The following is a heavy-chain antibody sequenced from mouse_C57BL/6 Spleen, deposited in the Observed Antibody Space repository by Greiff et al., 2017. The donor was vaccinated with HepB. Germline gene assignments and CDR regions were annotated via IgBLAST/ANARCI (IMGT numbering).Heavy chain of an antibody. D-gene: IGHD1-1*01. CDR2: IDPSDSYT. CDR1: GYTFTSYW. J-gene: IGHJ2*01. V-gene: IGHV1-69*01. Sequence: VQLQQPGAELVMPGASVKLSCKASGYTFTSYWMHWVKQRPGQGLEWIGEIDPSDSYTNYNQKFKGKSTLTVDKSSSTAYMQLSSLTSEDSAVYDCAIDYYGSSYYFDYWGQGTTLTVSS. CDR3: AIDYYGSSYYFDY.